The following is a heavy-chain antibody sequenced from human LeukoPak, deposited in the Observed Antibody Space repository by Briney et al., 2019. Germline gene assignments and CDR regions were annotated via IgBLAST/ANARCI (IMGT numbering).Heavy chain of an antibody. J-gene: IGHJ5*02. D-gene: IGHD3-10*01. CDR2: VYDSGTT. V-gene: IGHV4-59*12. CDR1: GGSIRSDY. Sequence: SETLSLTCSVSGGSIRSDYWSWIRQPPGKGLEWIGYVYDSGTTNYNSSLLSRVTISKDTSKNQFSLKLNSVTAADTAVYYCAREVLSMVRGVIPKEAWGWFDPWGQGTLVTVSS. CDR3: AREVLSMVRGVIPKEAWGWFDP.